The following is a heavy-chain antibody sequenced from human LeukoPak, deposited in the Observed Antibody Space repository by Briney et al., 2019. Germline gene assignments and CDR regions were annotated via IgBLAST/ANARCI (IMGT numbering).Heavy chain of an antibody. D-gene: IGHD1-26*01. CDR2: IYYSGST. V-gene: IGHV4-59*01. Sequence: SETLSLTCTVSGGSISSYYWSWIRQPPGKGLEWIGYIYYSGSTNYNPSLKSRVTISVDTSKNQFSLKLSSVTAADTAVYYCARWDRGGGSYLLDYWGQGTLVTVSS. CDR3: ARWDRGGGSYLLDY. J-gene: IGHJ4*02. CDR1: GGSISSYY.